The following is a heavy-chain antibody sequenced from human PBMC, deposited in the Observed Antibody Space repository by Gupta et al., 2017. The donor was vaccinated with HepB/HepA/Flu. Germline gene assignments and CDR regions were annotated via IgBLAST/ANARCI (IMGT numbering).Heavy chain of an antibody. V-gene: IGHV3-9*01. CDR2: ISWNSGSI. Sequence: EVQLVESGGGLVQPGRSLRLSCAAPGFPFDDYPMPWVRQPPGKGLEWVSGISWNSGSIGYADSVKGRFTISRDNAKNSLYLQMNSLRAEDTALYYCAKDTQPVLAARNAFDIWGQGTMVTVSS. J-gene: IGHJ3*02. D-gene: IGHD6-6*01. CDR3: AKDTQPVLAARNAFDI. CDR1: GFPFDDYP.